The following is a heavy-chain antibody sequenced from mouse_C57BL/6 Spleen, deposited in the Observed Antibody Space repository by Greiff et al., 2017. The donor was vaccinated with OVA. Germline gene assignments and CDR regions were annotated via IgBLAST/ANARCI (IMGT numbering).Heavy chain of an antibody. Sequence: QVQLQQPGAELVMPGASVKLSCKASGYTFTSYWMHWVKQRPGQGLEWIGEIDPSDSYTNYNQKFKGKSTLTVDKSSSTAYMQLSSLTSEDSAVYYCARGVTTGYFDVWGTGTTVTVSS. D-gene: IGHD1-1*01. CDR3: ARGVTTGYFDV. CDR1: GYTFTSYW. J-gene: IGHJ1*03. CDR2: IDPSDSYT. V-gene: IGHV1-69*01.